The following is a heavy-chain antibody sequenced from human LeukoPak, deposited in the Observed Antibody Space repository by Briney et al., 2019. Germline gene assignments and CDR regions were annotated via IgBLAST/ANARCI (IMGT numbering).Heavy chain of an antibody. CDR3: ARAQYSSSFDAFDI. CDR1: GFTFSSYA. V-gene: IGHV3-30*04. CDR2: ISYDGSNK. Sequence: GGSLRLSCAASGFTFSSYAMHFVRQAPGKGLEWVAVISYDGSNKYYTDSVKGRFTLSRDTSKNTVYLQMNSLRAEDTAVYYCARAQYSSSFDAFDIWGQGTMVTVSS. D-gene: IGHD6-13*01. J-gene: IGHJ3*02.